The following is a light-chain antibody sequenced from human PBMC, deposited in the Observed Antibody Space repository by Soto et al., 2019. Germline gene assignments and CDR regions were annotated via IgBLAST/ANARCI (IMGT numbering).Light chain of an antibody. CDR1: SSNIGAGYD. V-gene: IGLV1-40*01. Sequence: QAVVTQPPSVSGAPGQRVIISCTGSSSNIGAGYDVHWYQHLPGTAPKLLIYGNSHRPSGVPDRFSGSKSETSASLAIAGLQTEDEADYYCQSYDTTLSGWVFGGGTKLTVL. CDR2: GNS. J-gene: IGLJ3*02. CDR3: QSYDTTLSGWV.